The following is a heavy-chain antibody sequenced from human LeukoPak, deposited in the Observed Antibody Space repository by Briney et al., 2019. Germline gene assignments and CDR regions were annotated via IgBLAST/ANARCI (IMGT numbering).Heavy chain of an antibody. CDR3: ARGVVTAPQTFDY. Sequence: SETLSLTCAVSGASISGSGYYLGWIRQPPGKGLEWIGSIYYSGSTNYNPSLKSRVTISVDTSKNQSSLKLSSVTAADTAVYYCARGVVTAPQTFDYWGQGTLVTVSS. J-gene: IGHJ4*02. V-gene: IGHV4-39*07. CDR1: GASISGSGYY. D-gene: IGHD2-21*02. CDR2: IYYSGST.